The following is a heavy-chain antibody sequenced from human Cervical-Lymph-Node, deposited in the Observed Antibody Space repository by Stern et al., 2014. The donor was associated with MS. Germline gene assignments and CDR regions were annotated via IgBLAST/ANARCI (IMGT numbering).Heavy chain of an antibody. D-gene: IGHD2-21*01. CDR3: ARDGEEGPVLTPYYFDY. CDR2: ITSGSDYI. V-gene: IGHV3-21*01. J-gene: IGHJ4*02. CDR1: GFVFTSYS. Sequence: EMQLVESGGGLVKPGGSLRLSCAASGFVFTSYSMSWVRQAPGRGLEWVSGITSGSDYIDYTDSVKGRFTVSRDNARNSLYLQMNSLEADDTAVYDCARDGEEGPVLTPYYFDYWGRGTLVTVSS.